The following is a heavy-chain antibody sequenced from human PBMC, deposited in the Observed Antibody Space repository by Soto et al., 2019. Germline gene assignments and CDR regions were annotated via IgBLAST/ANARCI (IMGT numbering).Heavy chain of an antibody. CDR3: AKTWSIRLAPTGDYFDY. J-gene: IGHJ4*02. Sequence: QVQLVESGGGVVQPGRSLRLSCAASGFTFSNYGMHWVRQAPGKGLEWVALISYDGNNSSYADSVKGLFTISRDNSKNTLSLLMNSVRPGDTAMYYCAKTWSIRLAPTGDYFDYWGQGTLGTVSS. CDR1: GFTFSNYG. V-gene: IGHV3-30*18. CDR2: ISYDGNNS. D-gene: IGHD6-6*01.